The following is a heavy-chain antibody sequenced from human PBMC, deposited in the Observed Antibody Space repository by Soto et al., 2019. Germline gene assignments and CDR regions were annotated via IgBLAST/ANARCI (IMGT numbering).Heavy chain of an antibody. CDR3: ARGRWGNYYDSSGYYYYYGMDV. D-gene: IGHD3-22*01. J-gene: IGHJ6*02. Sequence: GASVKVSCKASGYTFTSYAMHWVRQAPGQRLEWMGWINAGNGNTKYSQKFQGRVTITRDTSASTAYMELSSLRSEDTAVYYCARGRWGNYYDSSGYYYYYGMDVWGQGTTVTVSS. CDR1: GYTFTSYA. V-gene: IGHV1-3*01. CDR2: INAGNGNT.